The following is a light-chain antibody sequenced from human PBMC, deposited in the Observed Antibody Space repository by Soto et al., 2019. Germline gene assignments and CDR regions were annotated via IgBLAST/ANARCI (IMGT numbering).Light chain of an antibody. CDR1: ENIFTW. V-gene: IGKV1-5*03. CDR3: QQYQSGFT. J-gene: IGKJ2*01. CDR2: KTS. Sequence: DLQMTQSPSTLSASVGDRVTITCRASENIFTWLAWYQQQAGKAPKLLISKTSTLESGVPSRFSGSGSGTQFTLTISSLQPEDFASYYCQQYQSGFTFGLGTTLEIK.